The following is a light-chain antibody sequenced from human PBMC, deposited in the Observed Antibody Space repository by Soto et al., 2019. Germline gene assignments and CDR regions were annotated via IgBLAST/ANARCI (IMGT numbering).Light chain of an antibody. V-gene: IGKV3-20*01. Sequence: EIVLTQSPGTLSLSPGERATLSCRASQSVSSSYLAWYQQKPGRAPRLLIYAASSRATGIPDRFSGSGSGTHFTLTISRLEPEDFALYYCPQYGDSPPYTFGQGTKLEIK. J-gene: IGKJ2*01. CDR1: QSVSSSY. CDR3: PQYGDSPPYT. CDR2: AAS.